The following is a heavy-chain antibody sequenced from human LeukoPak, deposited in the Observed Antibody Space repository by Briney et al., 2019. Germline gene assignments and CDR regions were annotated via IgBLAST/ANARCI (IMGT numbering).Heavy chain of an antibody. CDR1: GFTFSIYA. Sequence: GGSLRLSCAASGFTFSIYAMTWVRQAPGKGLEWVSGISDSGDSTYYADSVKGRFSISRDNSKNTVYLQVNSLRGEDTAVYYCAKDIRGYSSGWPWFDYWGQGTLVTVSP. D-gene: IGHD2-15*01. CDR2: ISDSGDST. J-gene: IGHJ4*02. CDR3: AKDIRGYSSGWPWFDY. V-gene: IGHV3-23*01.